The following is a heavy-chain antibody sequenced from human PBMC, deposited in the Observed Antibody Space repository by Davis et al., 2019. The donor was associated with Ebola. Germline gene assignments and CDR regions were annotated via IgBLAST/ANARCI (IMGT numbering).Heavy chain of an antibody. D-gene: IGHD3-16*01. J-gene: IGHJ6*02. Sequence: PGGSLRLSCAASGFTFSRYPMHWVRQAPGKGLEWVALISYDGSNKYYADSVKGRFTISRDNSKNTLYRQMNSLRAEDTAVYYCARDGPLFALGDYYYGMDVWGQGTTVTVSS. CDR3: ARDGPLFALGDYYYGMDV. CDR1: GFTFSRYP. V-gene: IGHV3-30-3*01. CDR2: ISYDGSNK.